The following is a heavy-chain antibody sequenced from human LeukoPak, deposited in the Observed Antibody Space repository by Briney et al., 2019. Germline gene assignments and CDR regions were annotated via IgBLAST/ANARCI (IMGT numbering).Heavy chain of an antibody. D-gene: IGHD3-22*01. J-gene: IGHJ5*01. Sequence: ASVKVSSKASGYTLSDYYLHWVRQAPGQGLEWMGWINTMSGDTNSAQKFQGRVAMTRDTSINTAYMELTRLRSDDTALYYCARGGIRMNYYDRFRLDPWRQGSLVTVSS. V-gene: IGHV1-2*02. CDR1: GYTLSDYY. CDR3: ARGGIRMNYYDRFRLDP. CDR2: INTMSGDT.